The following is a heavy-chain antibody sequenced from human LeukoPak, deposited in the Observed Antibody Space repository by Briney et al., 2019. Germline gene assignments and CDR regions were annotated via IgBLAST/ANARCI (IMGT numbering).Heavy chain of an antibody. CDR2: ISSNGGSS. D-gene: IGHD1-1*01. CDR1: GFTFSAYA. Sequence: GGSLRLSCSASGFTFSAYAMYWGRPAPGKGLEYVSGISSNGGSSFYSDSVKGRFTISRDNSKNTLYLQMSSLRAEDTAVYYCVKITSVTGGDCWGQGTRLTVSS. CDR3: VKITSVTGGDC. J-gene: IGHJ4*02. V-gene: IGHV3-64D*09.